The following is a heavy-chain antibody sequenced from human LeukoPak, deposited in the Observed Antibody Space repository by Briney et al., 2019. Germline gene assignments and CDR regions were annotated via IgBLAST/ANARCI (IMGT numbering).Heavy chain of an antibody. D-gene: IGHD1-26*01. CDR2: INPNSGGT. CDR3: ARPPGSNDAFDI. CDR1: GYTFTSYG. V-gene: IGHV1-2*02. J-gene: IGHJ3*02. Sequence: ASVKASCKASGYTFTSYGISWVRQAPGQGLEWMGWINPNSGGTNYAQKFQGRVTMTRDTSISTAYMELSRLRSDDTAVYYCARPPGSNDAFDIWGQGTMVTVSS.